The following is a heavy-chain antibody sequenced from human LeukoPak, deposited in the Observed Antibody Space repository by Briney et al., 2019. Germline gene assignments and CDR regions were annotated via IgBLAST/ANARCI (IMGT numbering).Heavy chain of an antibody. J-gene: IGHJ6*04. CDR1: GFTFSSYG. D-gene: IGHD3-10*01. V-gene: IGHV3-33*01. Sequence: GGSLRLSCAASGFTFSSYGMHWVRQAPGKGLEWVAVIWYDGSNKYYADSVKGRFTISRDNSKNTLYLQMNSLRAEDTAVYYCARNYGSGRLAPYYYYGMDVWGKGTTVTVSS. CDR2: IWYDGSNK. CDR3: ARNYGSGRLAPYYYYGMDV.